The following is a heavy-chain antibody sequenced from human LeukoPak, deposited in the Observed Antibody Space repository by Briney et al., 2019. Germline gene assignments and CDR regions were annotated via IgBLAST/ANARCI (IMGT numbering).Heavy chain of an antibody. Sequence: PSETLSLTCTVSGGSIRSYYWSWIRQPPGKGLEWIGNIYDSGSTKYNPSLKSRVTISVDTSKNQFSLKLTSLTANDTALYYCARGIYGAPPQGVGYWGQGILVTVSS. J-gene: IGHJ4*02. CDR3: ARGIYGAPPQGVGY. CDR1: GGSIRSYY. V-gene: IGHV4-59*01. D-gene: IGHD4-17*01. CDR2: IYDSGST.